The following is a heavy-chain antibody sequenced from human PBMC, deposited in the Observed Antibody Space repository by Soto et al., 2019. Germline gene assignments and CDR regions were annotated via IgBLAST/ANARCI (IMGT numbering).Heavy chain of an antibody. V-gene: IGHV3-48*03. CDR2: ISVSGNII. D-gene: IGHD2-2*01. Sequence: LRLSCAASGFTFSTYEFNWVRQAPVRGLEWISYISVSGNIIKYAESVKGRFTISRDNADNSLHLHMSNLRVDDTALYFCVRDTMRASAAASLDYWGQGTQVTVSS. CDR1: GFTFSTYE. J-gene: IGHJ4*02. CDR3: VRDTMRASAAASLDY.